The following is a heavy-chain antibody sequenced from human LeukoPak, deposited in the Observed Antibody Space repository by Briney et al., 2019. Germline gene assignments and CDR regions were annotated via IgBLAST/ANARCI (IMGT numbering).Heavy chain of an antibody. Sequence: GRSLRLSCAASGFTFSSYGMHWVRQAPGKGLEWVAVISYDGSHKYYADSVKGRFTISRDNSKNTLYLQMNSLRAEDTAVYYCARDKEEMATIFDYWGQGTLVTVSS. CDR1: GFTFSSYG. CDR2: ISYDGSHK. CDR3: ARDKEEMATIFDY. D-gene: IGHD5-24*01. J-gene: IGHJ4*02. V-gene: IGHV3-30*03.